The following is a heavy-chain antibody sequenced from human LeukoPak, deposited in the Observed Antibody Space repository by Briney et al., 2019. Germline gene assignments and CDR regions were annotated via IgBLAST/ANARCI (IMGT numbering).Heavy chain of an antibody. CDR2: ITGSGGST. Sequence: GGSLRLSCAASGFTFRSYAMTWVRQAPGKGLEWSSVITGSGGSTYYADSVKGRFTISRDNSKDTLYLQMNMRADDTAVYYCAKSVSGNIAAGLDYWGQGTLVTVSS. CDR3: AKSVSGNIAAGLDY. CDR1: GFTFRSYA. D-gene: IGHD6-13*01. J-gene: IGHJ4*02. V-gene: IGHV3-23*01.